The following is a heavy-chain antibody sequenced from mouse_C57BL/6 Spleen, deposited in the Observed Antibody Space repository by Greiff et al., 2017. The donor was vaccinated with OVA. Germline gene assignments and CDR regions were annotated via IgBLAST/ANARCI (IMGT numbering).Heavy chain of an antibody. CDR3: ARLTEGYFDY. V-gene: IGHV5-12*01. J-gene: IGHJ2*01. CDR2: ISNGGGST. Sequence: EVKVVESGGGLVQPGGSLKLSCAASGFTFSDYYMFWVRQTPEKRLEWVAYISNGGGSTYYPDTVKGRFTISRDNAKNTLYLQMSRLKSEDTAMYYCARLTEGYFDYWGQGTTLTVSS. CDR1: GFTFSDYY.